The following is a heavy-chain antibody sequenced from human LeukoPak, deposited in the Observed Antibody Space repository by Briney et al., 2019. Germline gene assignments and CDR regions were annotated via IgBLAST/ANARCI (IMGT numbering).Heavy chain of an antibody. CDR1: GESIRSSNW. Sequence: SETLSLTCTVSGESIRSSNWWSWVRQPPGKGLEWIGEIYHSGTTNYNPSLKSRVTISFATSTNQFFLDLSPVTAADTAVYYCSNKVYCSTTSCHPAGYWGLGSLVTVSS. J-gene: IGHJ4*02. D-gene: IGHD2-2*01. CDR2: IYHSGTT. V-gene: IGHV4-4*02. CDR3: SNKVYCSTTSCHPAGY.